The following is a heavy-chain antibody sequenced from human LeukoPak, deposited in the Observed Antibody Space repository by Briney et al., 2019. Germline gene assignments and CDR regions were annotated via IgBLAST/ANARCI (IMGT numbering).Heavy chain of an antibody. D-gene: IGHD1-14*01. CDR3: ARAPETYLHAFDI. V-gene: IGHV1-8*01. CDR1: GYTFTTYD. J-gene: IGHJ3*02. CDR2: MNPNSGNT. Sequence: ASVKVSCKAPGYTFTTYDINWVRQATGQGLEWMGWMNPNSGNTDYAQKFQGRVTMTRDTSISTAYMELSSLRSEDAAVYYCARAPETYLHAFDIWAKGQWSPSLQ.